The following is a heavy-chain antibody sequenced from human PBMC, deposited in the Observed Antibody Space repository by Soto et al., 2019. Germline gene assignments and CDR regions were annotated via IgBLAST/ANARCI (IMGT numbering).Heavy chain of an antibody. V-gene: IGHV1-8*01. CDR2: MNPNSGNT. D-gene: IGHD2-2*01. CDR1: GYTFTSYD. J-gene: IGHJ3*01. CDR3: ALSSVKPCQYILVVPAVNDAFDF. Sequence: ASVKVSCKASGYTFTSYDINWGRQATGQGLEWMGWMNPNSGNTGYEQNFQGRGTMTRNASISIAYMGLSSLRSDETAVDYCALSSVKPCQYILVVPAVNDAFDFWGQGTMVTVSS.